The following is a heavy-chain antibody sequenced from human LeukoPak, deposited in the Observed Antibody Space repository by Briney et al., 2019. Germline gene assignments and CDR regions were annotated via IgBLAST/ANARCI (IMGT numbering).Heavy chain of an antibody. CDR3: ARDLTGWGESSGYSDY. CDR2: ISYDGTNK. V-gene: IGHV3-30*16. Sequence: GMSLRLFCAASGFTFSSYAMHWVRGARGKGLEWGALISYDGTNKFYEDSVKGRFTISRDNSKNTLFLQVNSLRAEDTAVYYCARDLTGWGESSGYSDYWGQGTLVTVSS. J-gene: IGHJ4*02. D-gene: IGHD3-22*01. CDR1: GFTFSSYA.